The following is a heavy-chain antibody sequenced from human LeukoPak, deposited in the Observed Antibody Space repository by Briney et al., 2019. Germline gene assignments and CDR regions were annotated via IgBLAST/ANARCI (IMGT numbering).Heavy chain of an antibody. CDR1: GYTFTSYG. CDR3: VRDPGIVVVPAAIPKDYYYYGMDV. J-gene: IGHJ6*02. V-gene: IGHV1-18*01. D-gene: IGHD2-2*02. CDR2: ISAYNGNT. Sequence: GASVKVSCKASGYTFTSYGISWVRQAPGQGLEWMGWISAYNGNTNYAQKLQGRVTMTTDTSTSTAYMELRSLRSDDTAVYYCVRDPGIVVVPAAIPKDYYYYGMDVWGQGTTVTVSS.